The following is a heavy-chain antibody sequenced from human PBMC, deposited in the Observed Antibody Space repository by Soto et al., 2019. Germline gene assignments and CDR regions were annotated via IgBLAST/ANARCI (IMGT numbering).Heavy chain of an antibody. V-gene: IGHV3-53*01. Sequence: GGSLRLSSAASGCTVSSNYMNWVRQAPGKGLEWVSVMYSGGTTYYADSVKGRFTISRDNSKNTVSLQMNSLRVDDTAVYYCASGFSVYFDYWGQGNLVTVSS. J-gene: IGHJ4*01. CDR2: MYSGGTT. D-gene: IGHD3-10*01. CDR1: GCTVSSNY. CDR3: ASGFSVYFDY.